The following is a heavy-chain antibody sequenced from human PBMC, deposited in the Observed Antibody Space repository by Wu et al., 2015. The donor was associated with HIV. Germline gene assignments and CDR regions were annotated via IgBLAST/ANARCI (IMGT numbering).Heavy chain of an antibody. Sequence: QVQLVQSGAEVRKPGASVTVSCRAAGYTFSIYDINWVRQTAGQGLEWMGWMSPNSGNTGYAQRIQGRVTLTRNVSISTAYLELSGLTSEDTAVYFCARVQFDPDYYTYFDLWGQGSLVTVSS. V-gene: IGHV1-8*01. J-gene: IGHJ2*01. D-gene: IGHD4/OR15-4a*01. CDR1: GYTFSIYD. CDR3: ARVQFDPDYYTYFDL. CDR2: MSPNSGNT.